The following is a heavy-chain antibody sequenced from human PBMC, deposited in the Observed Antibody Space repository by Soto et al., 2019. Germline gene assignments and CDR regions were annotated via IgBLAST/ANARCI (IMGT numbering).Heavy chain of an antibody. CDR2: ITTSDDIT. CDR3: TKGDSSGYFDPSSGYSTPDH. D-gene: IGHD3-3*01. CDR1: GFIFKDFA. Sequence: EVQLFESGGGLVEPGESLRLSCAASGFIFKDFAMSWVRQAPGKGLEWVSTITTSDDITYSADSVRGRFPISRDNSANTLLLQMSSLRGDDTATYYCTKGDSSGYFDPSSGYSTPDHWGQGTLVTVSS. V-gene: IGHV3-23*01. J-gene: IGHJ5*02.